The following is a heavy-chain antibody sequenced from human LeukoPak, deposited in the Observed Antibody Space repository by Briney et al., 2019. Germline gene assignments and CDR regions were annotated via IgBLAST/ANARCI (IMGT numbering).Heavy chain of an antibody. D-gene: IGHD3-10*01. CDR2: INHSGST. CDR1: GGSFSGYY. J-gene: IGHJ5*02. CDR3: AREGLAMVRGVLPKEAWGWFDP. V-gene: IGHV4-34*01. Sequence: SETLSLTCAVYGGSFSGYYWSWIRQPPGKGLEWIGEINHSGSTNYNPSLKSRVTISVDTSKNQFSLKLSSVTAADTAVYYCAREGLAMVRGVLPKEAWGWFDPWGQGTLVTVSS.